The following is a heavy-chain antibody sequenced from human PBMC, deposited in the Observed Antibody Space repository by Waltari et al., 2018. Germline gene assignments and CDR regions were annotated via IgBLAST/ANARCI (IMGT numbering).Heavy chain of an antibody. D-gene: IGHD1-1*01. CDR1: GYTFTSYG. CDR3: ARDPTSPAALSWRGYYYYYMDV. V-gene: IGHV1-18*01. J-gene: IGHJ6*03. CDR2: ISAYNGNT. Sequence: QVQLVQSGAEVKKLGASVKVSCKASGYTFTSYGISWVRQAPGQGLEWMGWISAYNGNTNYAHTLQGRVTITTDTSTSTSYMELRSLGSDDTAVYYCARDPTSPAALSWRGYYYYYMDVWGKGTTVTVSS.